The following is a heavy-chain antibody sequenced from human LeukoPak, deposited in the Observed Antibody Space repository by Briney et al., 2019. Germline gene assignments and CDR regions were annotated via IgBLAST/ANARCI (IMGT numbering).Heavy chain of an antibody. Sequence: GGSLRLSCAASGFTFISHAMSWVRQAPEKRLEWVSGISGSGGSTNYADSVKGRFTISRDNSKNTLYLQMNSLRAEDTAVYYCARSGSGWAFDIWGQGTMVTVSS. J-gene: IGHJ3*02. D-gene: IGHD3-3*01. CDR1: GFTFISHA. V-gene: IGHV3-23*01. CDR3: ARSGSGWAFDI. CDR2: ISGSGGST.